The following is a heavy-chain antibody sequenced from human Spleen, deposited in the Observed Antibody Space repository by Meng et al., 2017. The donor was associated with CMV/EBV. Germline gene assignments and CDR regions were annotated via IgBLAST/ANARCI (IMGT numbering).Heavy chain of an antibody. J-gene: IGHJ4*02. CDR1: GGSISSGGYY. D-gene: IGHD6-13*01. CDR3: ARFYSSSWDLDY. V-gene: IGHV4-31*03. CDR2: TYYSGST. Sequence: TVSGGSISSGGYYWSWIRQHPGKGLEWIGYTYYSGSTYYNPSLKSRVTISVDTSKNQFSLKLSSVTAADTAVYYCARFYSSSWDLDYWGQGTLVTVSS.